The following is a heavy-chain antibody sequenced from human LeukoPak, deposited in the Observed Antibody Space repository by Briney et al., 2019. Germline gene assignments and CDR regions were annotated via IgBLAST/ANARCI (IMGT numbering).Heavy chain of an antibody. CDR2: INHSGST. D-gene: IGHD3-22*01. V-gene: IGHV4-34*01. J-gene: IGHJ4*02. CDR1: GGSFSGYY. CDR3: ARGYYYDSSGYYLDY. Sequence: SETLSLTCAVYGGSFSGYYWSWIRQPPGKGLEWIGEINHSGSTNYNPSLKSRVTTSVDTSKNQFSLKLSSVTAADTAVYYCARGYYYDSSGYYLDYWGQGTLVTVSS.